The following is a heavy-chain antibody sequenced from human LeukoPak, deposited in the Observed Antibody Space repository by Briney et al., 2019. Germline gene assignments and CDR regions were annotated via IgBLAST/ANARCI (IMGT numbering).Heavy chain of an antibody. V-gene: IGHV1-69*05. CDR3: AIYYYDSSEVDY. J-gene: IGHJ4*02. Sequence: ASVKVSCKASEGAFSSYAISWVRQAPGQGLEWMGGIIPIFGTANYAQKFQGRVTITTDESTSTAYMELSSLRSEDTAVYYCAIYYYDSSEVDYWGQGTLVTVSS. CDR2: IIPIFGTA. D-gene: IGHD3-22*01. CDR1: EGAFSSYA.